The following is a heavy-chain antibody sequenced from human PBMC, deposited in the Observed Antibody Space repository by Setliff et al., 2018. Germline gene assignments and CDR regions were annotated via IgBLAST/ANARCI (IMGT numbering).Heavy chain of an antibody. Sequence: GGSLRLSCAASGFTFSDAWMSWVRQAPGKGLEWVGRIKSKTDGGTTDYAAPVKGGFTISRDDSKNTLYLQMNSLKTEDTAVYYCTTRRDSSSWYLSYWGQGTLVTVSS. J-gene: IGHJ4*02. CDR2: IKSKTDGGTT. CDR3: TTRRDSSSWYLSY. D-gene: IGHD6-13*01. V-gene: IGHV3-15*01. CDR1: GFTFSDAW.